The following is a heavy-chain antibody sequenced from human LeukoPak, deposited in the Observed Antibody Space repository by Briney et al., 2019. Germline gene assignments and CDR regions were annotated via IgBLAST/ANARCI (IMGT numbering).Heavy chain of an antibody. J-gene: IGHJ4*02. CDR2: IKQDGSEK. V-gene: IGHV3-7*01. CDR3: ARDRPHYFDASG. CDR1: GFTFSSYS. Sequence: PGGSLRLSCAASGFTFSSYSMNWVRRAPGKGLEWVANIKQDGSEKYYVDSVKGRFTVSRDNAKNSLSLQMNSLRAEDSAVYYCARDRPHYFDASGGGRGTLVTVSS. D-gene: IGHD3-9*01.